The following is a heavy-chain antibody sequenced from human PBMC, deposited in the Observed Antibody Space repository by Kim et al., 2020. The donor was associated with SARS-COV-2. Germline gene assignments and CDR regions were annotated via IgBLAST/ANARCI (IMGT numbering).Heavy chain of an antibody. CDR2: IGLTGKTK. J-gene: IGHJ4*02. CDR3: ARYCSGLICIFDY. V-gene: IGHV3-23*01. Sequence: GGSLRLSCAASGFTFSSHALSWVRQTPGKGLEWVSSIGLTGKTKYYADSVKGRFTISRDSSKNTMYLQMNSLRAEDTAVYYCARYCSGLICIFDYWGQGTLVTVSS. D-gene: IGHD2-15*01. CDR1: GFTFSSHA.